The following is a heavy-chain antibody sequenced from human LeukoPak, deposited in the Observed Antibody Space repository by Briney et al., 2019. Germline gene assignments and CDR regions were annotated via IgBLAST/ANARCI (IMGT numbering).Heavy chain of an antibody. J-gene: IGHJ4*02. CDR2: IDHDGSF. V-gene: IGHV4-34*01. CDR1: DGSFSSYY. D-gene: IGHD3-10*01. Sequence: SETLSLTCVGYDGSFSSYYWSWIRQPPGKGLEWIGEIDHDGSFNYNPSLMSRITISVDTSKNQFSLRLSSVTAADRAVYYCARSHTYYGYSVYWGQGTLVTVSS. CDR3: ARSHTYYGYSVY.